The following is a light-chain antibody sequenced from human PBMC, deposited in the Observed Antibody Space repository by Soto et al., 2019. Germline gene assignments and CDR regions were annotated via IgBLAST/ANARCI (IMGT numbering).Light chain of an antibody. Sequence: IVLTQSPGTLSLSPGERATLSCRASQSFSSTYLAWYQQKPGQAPRLLIYGASSRATGIPDRFSGGGSGTDFTLTISDVEPEDFAVYYCQQYGSSGTFGQGTKVDIK. V-gene: IGKV3-20*01. J-gene: IGKJ1*01. CDR3: QQYGSSGT. CDR1: QSFSSTY. CDR2: GAS.